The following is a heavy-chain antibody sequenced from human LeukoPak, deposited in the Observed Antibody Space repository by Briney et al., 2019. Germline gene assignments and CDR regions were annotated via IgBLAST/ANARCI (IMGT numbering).Heavy chain of an antibody. Sequence: SETLSLTCTVSGGSIISDGYYWSWIRQHPLKGLEYIAYIYSSGSTYNNPSFGGRFALSVDTSKNQFSLKLTSVGAADTAVYYCARVTTLTRDDRGISHWYFDPWGRGAQVTVSS. CDR1: GGSIISDGYY. D-gene: IGHD4-17*01. J-gene: IGHJ2*01. CDR2: IYSSGST. CDR3: ARVTTLTRDDRGISHWYFDP. V-gene: IGHV4-31*03.